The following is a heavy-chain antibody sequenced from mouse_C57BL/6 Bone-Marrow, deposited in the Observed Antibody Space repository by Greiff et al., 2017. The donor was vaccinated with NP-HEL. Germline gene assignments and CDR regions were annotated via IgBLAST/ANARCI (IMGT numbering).Heavy chain of an antibody. CDR2: MYRSGVVT. V-gene: IGHV1-74*01. CDR1: GYKLTSYW. J-gene: IGHJ3*01. Sequence: VQLHQPGAELVKPGASVKVSCKASGYKLTSYWMQWVKQRHGKGREGRGGMYRSGVVTNYNQKFKGKATLTVDKSSSTAYMQLSSLTSEDSAVYYCAAPYPWFAYWGQGTLVTVSA. CDR3: AAPYPWFAY.